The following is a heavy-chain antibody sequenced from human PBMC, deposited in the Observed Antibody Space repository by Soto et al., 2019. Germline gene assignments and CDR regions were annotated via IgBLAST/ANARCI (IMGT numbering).Heavy chain of an antibody. CDR2: ISGIGDTT. J-gene: IGHJ6*02. CDR3: AKDQMATRQYYYYGMDV. D-gene: IGHD5-12*01. Sequence: GGSLRLSCAASGFTFSGYAMSWVRQAPGKGLEWVSAISGIGDTTYYADSVKGRFTIARDNSKNTLYLQMNSLRAEDTAVYYCAKDQMATRQYYYYGMDVWGQGTTVTVSS. V-gene: IGHV3-23*01. CDR1: GFTFSGYA.